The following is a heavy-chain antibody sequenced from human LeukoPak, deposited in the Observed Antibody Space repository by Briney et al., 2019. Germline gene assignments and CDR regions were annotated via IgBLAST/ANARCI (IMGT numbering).Heavy chain of an antibody. D-gene: IGHD6-19*01. J-gene: IGHJ5*02. CDR1: GGSISSLY. CDR3: ARQWLSYNWFDP. CDR2: IYYSGST. V-gene: IGHV4-59*11. Sequence: SETLSLTCTVSGGSISSLYWSWIRQPPGKGLEWIGYIYYSGSTNYHPSLKSRVTISVDTSKSQFSLKLSSVTAADTAVYYCARQWLSYNWFDPWGQGTLVTVSS.